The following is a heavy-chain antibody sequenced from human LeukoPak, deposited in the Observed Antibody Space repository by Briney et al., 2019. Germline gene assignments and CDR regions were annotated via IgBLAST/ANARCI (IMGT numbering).Heavy chain of an antibody. V-gene: IGHV1-18*01. CDR3: ARYTSGRLNPGFYHYYMDV. CDR2: ISAYNGKT. J-gene: IGHJ6*03. Sequence: ASVKVSCKASGYTFTSYGISGVRQAPGQGLEGMGWISAYNGKTNYAQKLQGRVTMTTDTSTSTAYMELRSLRSDDTAVYYCARYTSGRLNPGFYHYYMDVWGKGTTVTVSS. CDR1: GYTFTSYG. D-gene: IGHD6-19*01.